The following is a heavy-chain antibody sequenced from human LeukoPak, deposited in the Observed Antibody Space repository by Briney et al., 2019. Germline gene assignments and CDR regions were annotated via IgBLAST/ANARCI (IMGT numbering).Heavy chain of an antibody. CDR1: GFTFSSYA. CDR2: ISYDGSNK. D-gene: IGHD6-13*01. CDR3: AGSSSWYGIDY. V-gene: IGHV3-30*04. Sequence: GRSLRLSCAASGFTFSSYAMHWVRQAPGKGLEWVAVISYDGSNKYYADSVKGRFTISRDNSKNTLYLQMNSLRAEDTAVYYCAGSSSWYGIDYWGQGTLVTVSS. J-gene: IGHJ4*02.